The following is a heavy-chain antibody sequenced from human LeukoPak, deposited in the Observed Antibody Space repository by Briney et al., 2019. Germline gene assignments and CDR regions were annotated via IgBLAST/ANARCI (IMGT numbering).Heavy chain of an antibody. CDR2: IYSGGST. Sequence: PGGSLRLSCAASGFTFSGNAMSWVRQAPGKGLEWVSVIYSGGSTYYADSVKGRFTISRDNSKNTLYLQMNSLRAEDTAVYYCARVYSSGWPSDYWGQGTLVTVSS. D-gene: IGHD6-19*01. CDR1: GFTFSGNA. V-gene: IGHV3-53*01. J-gene: IGHJ4*02. CDR3: ARVYSSGWPSDY.